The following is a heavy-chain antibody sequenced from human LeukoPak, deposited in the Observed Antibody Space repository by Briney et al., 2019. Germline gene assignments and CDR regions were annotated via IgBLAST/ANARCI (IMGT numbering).Heavy chain of an antibody. J-gene: IGHJ6*02. CDR1: GGSFSGYY. CDR2: INHSGST. V-gene: IGHV4-34*01. D-gene: IGHD2-2*01. CDR3: ARGELDQRPHTYYYYYGMDV. Sequence: SETLSLTCAVYGGSFSGYYWSWIRQPPGKGLEWIGEINHSGSTNYNPSLKSRVTISVDTSKNQFSLKLSSVTAADTAVYYCARGELDQRPHTYYYYYGMDVWGQGTTVTVSS.